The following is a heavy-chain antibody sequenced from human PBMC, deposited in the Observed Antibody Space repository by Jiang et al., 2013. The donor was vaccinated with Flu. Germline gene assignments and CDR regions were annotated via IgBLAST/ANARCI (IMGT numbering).Heavy chain of an antibody. V-gene: IGHV1-69*01. J-gene: IGHJ4*02. CDR1: GGTFSSYA. CDR3: ARGGGGERICSSTSCNEPAFDY. CDR2: IIPIFGTA. Sequence: GAEVKKPGSSVKVSCKASGGTFSSYAISWVRQAPGQGLEWMGGIIPIFGTANYAQKFQGRVTITADESTSTAYMELSSLRSEDTAVYYCARGGGGERICSSTSCNEPAFDYWGQGTLVTVSS. D-gene: IGHD2-2*01.